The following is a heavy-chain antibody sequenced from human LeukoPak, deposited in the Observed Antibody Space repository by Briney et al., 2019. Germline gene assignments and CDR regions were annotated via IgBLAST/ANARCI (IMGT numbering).Heavy chain of an antibody. D-gene: IGHD3-22*01. V-gene: IGHV4-59*01. J-gene: IGHJ4*02. Sequence: SETLSLTCTVSGGSISSYYWSWIRQPPGKGLEWIGYIYYSGSTNYNPSLKSRVTISVDTSKNQFSLKLSSVTAADTAVYYCARDDYYSYWGQGTLVTVSS. CDR1: GGSISSYY. CDR3: ARDDYYSY. CDR2: IYYSGST.